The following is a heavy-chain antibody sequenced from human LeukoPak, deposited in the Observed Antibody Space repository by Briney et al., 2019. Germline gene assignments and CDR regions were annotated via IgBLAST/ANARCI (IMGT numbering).Heavy chain of an antibody. V-gene: IGHV4-59*01. J-gene: IGHJ4*02. D-gene: IGHD3-22*01. CDR2: IYYSGST. Sequence: SETLSLTCTVSGGSISSYYWSWIRQPPGKGLEWIGYIYYSGSTNYNPSLKSRVTISVDTSKNQFSLKLSSVTAADTAVYYCAGGDYYDSSGYYHLDYWGQGTLVTVSS. CDR3: AGGDYYDSSGYYHLDY. CDR1: GGSISSYY.